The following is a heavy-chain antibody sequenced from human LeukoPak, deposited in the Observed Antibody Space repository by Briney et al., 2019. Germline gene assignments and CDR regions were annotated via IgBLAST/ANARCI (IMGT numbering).Heavy chain of an antibody. CDR3: ATDRPIVPVIKRISAFDI. V-gene: IGHV1-69*06. CDR2: IIPIFGTA. CDR1: GGTFSSYA. J-gene: IGHJ3*02. Sequence: GASVKVSCKASGGTFSSYAISWVRQAPGQGLEWMGGIIPIFGTANYAQKFQGRVTMTEDTSTDTAYMELSSLRSEDTAVYYCATDRPIVPVIKRISAFDIWGQGTMVTVSS. D-gene: IGHD3-22*01.